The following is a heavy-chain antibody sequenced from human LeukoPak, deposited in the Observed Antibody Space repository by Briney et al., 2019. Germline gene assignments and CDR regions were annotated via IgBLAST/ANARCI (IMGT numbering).Heavy chain of an antibody. Sequence: GGSLRLSCAASGFTFSDYYMSWIRQAPGQGLEWVSYISSDSSYTTYADSVKGRFTISTDHAKTPLYLQMNSRRAEDRAVYYCARDYRGGYGYNGFDPWGQGTLVTVSS. CDR1: GFTFSDYY. D-gene: IGHD5-18*01. CDR3: ARDYRGGYGYNGFDP. CDR2: ISSDSSYT. J-gene: IGHJ5*02. V-gene: IGHV3-11*05.